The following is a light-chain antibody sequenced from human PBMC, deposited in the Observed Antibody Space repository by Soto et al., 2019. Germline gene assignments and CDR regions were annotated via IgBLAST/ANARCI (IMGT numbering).Light chain of an antibody. V-gene: IGKV1-5*03. CDR3: QQYNSYALT. CDR1: QSISSW. J-gene: IGKJ4*01. Sequence: DIQMTQSPSTLSASVGDRVTITCRASQSISSWLAWYQQKPGKAPKLLIYKASSLESGVPSRFSGRGSVTEFTLTISSLQPDDFASYYCQQYNSYALTFGGGTKVEIK. CDR2: KAS.